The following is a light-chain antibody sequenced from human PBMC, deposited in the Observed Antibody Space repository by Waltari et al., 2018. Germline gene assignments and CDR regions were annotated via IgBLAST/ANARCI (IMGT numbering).Light chain of an antibody. V-gene: IGLV2-14*03. Sequence: QSALTQPASVSGSAGQSIAISCSGTNSDIGRYNYASRYQQHPGNAPRLIIYDISRWPAEVSNRFIGSKSGITASLAISGLQAEDEGDYFCASYTSSNTVIFGGGTRVTVL. CDR2: DIS. CDR1: NSDIGRYNY. J-gene: IGLJ2*01. CDR3: ASYTSSNTVI.